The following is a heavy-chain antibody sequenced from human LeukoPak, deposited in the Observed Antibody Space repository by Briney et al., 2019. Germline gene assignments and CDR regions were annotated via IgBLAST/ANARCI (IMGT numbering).Heavy chain of an antibody. CDR2: IYWDDDK. CDR3: AHSVSILSSGWGYYFDY. J-gene: IGHJ4*02. CDR1: GFSLSTSGVG. V-gene: IGHV2-5*02. Sequence: SGPTLVKPTQTLTLTCTFSGFSLSTSGVGVGWIRQPPGKALEWLALIYWDDDKRYSPSLKSRLTITKDTSKNQVVLTMTNMDPVDTATYYCAHSVSILSSGWGYYFDYWGQGTLVTVSS. D-gene: IGHD6-19*01.